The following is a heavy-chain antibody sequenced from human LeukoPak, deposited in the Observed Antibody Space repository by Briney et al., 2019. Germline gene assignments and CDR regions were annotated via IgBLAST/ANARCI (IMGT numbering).Heavy chain of an antibody. CDR1: GGSISSSSYY. Sequence: SETLSLTCTVSGGSISSSSYYWGWIRQPPGKGLEWIGSIYYSGSTYYNPSLKSRVTISVDTSKNQFSLKPSSVTAADTAVYYCARAGVMDVWGKGTTVTVSS. CDR2: IYYSGST. D-gene: IGHD2-8*01. CDR3: ARAGVMDV. V-gene: IGHV4-39*01. J-gene: IGHJ6*03.